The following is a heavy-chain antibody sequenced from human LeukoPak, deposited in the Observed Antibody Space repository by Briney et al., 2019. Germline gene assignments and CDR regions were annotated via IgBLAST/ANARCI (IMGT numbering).Heavy chain of an antibody. J-gene: IGHJ1*01. CDR1: GFTFRSNT. CDR3: GKTIQESSGVGVD. CDR2: INSGGTT. Sequence: GGSLRLSCAASGFTFRSNTVTWVRQAPGKGLEWVSSINSGGTTYYADSVKGRFTISRDNSKNTVSLQMNSLRAEDTAVYYCGKTIQESSGVGVDWGQGTLVTVSS. D-gene: IGHD3-3*01. V-gene: IGHV3-23*01.